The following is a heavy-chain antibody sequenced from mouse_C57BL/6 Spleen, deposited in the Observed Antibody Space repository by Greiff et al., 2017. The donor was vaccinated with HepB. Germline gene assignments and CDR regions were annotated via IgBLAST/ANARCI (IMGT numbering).Heavy chain of an antibody. J-gene: IGHJ4*01. CDR3: ARSGAYYSMDYAMDY. Sequence: QVTLKVSGPGILQSSQTLSLTCSFSGFSLSTSGMGVSWIRQPSGKGLEWLAHIYWDDDKRYNPSLKSRLTISKDTSRNQVFRKITSVDTADTATYYCARSGAYYSMDYAMDYWGQGTSVTVSS. D-gene: IGHD2-5*01. V-gene: IGHV8-12*01. CDR2: IYWDDDK. CDR1: GFSLSTSGMG.